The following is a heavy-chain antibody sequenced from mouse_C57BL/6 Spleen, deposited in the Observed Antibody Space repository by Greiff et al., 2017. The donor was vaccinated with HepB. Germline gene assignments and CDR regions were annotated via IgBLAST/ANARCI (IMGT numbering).Heavy chain of an antibody. Sequence: EVMLVASGGGLVKPGGSLKLSCAASGFTFSDYGMHWVRQAPEKGLEWVAYISSGSSTIYYADKVKGRFTISRDNAKNTLFLQMTSLRSEDTAMYYCARDGYYDSFAYWGQGTLVTVSA. J-gene: IGHJ3*01. D-gene: IGHD2-3*01. CDR1: GFTFSDYG. CDR2: ISSGSSTI. CDR3: ARDGYYDSFAY. V-gene: IGHV5-17*01.